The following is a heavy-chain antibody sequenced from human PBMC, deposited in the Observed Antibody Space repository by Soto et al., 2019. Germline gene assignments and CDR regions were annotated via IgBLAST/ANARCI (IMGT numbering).Heavy chain of an antibody. CDR3: AREGIAAAATSLGYYYYYYYMDV. CDR1: GFTFSSYW. D-gene: IGHD6-13*01. CDR2: INSDGSST. J-gene: IGHJ6*03. Sequence: GGSLRLSCAASGFTFSSYWMHWVRQAPGKGLMWVSRINSDGSSTSYADSVKGRFTISRDNAKNTLYLQMNSLRAEDTAVYYCAREGIAAAATSLGYYYYYYYMDVWGKGTTVTVSS. V-gene: IGHV3-74*01.